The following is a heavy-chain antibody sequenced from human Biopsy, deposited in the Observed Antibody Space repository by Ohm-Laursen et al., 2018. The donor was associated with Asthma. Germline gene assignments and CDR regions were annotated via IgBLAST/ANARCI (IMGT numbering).Heavy chain of an antibody. J-gene: IGHJ3*02. Sequence: SLRLSCAASGFTFSSYGMHWVRQAPGKGLGWVAVISYDGSNKYYADSVKGRFTISRDNSKNTLYLQMNSLRAEDTAVYYCAKESGSNYAFDIWGQGTMVTVSS. CDR2: ISYDGSNK. V-gene: IGHV3-30*18. CDR1: GFTFSSYG. D-gene: IGHD1-1*01. CDR3: AKESGSNYAFDI.